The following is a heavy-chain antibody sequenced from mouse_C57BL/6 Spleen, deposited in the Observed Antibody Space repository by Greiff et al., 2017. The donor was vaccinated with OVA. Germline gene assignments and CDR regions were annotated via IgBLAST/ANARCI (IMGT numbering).Heavy chain of an antibody. D-gene: IGHD2-1*01. CDR3: ARWEGDGNYWYFDV. CDR2: ISYDGSN. J-gene: IGHJ1*03. V-gene: IGHV3-6*01. Sequence: DVQLQESGPGLVKPSQSLSLTCSVTGYSITSGYYWNWIRQFPGNKLEWMGYISYDGSNNYNPSLKNRISITRDTSKNQFFLKLNSVTTEDTATYYCARWEGDGNYWYFDVWGTGTTVTVSS. CDR1: GYSITSGYY.